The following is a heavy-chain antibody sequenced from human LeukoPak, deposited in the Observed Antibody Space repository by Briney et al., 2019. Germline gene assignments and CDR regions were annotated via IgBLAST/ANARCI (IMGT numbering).Heavy chain of an antibody. D-gene: IGHD6-6*01. CDR2: IIPIFGTA. J-gene: IGHJ4*02. CDR3: ARMDPARGDY. Sequence: GASVKVSCKASGYTFTSYYMHWVRQAPGQGLEWMGGIIPIFGTANYAQKFQGRVTITADESTSTAYMELSSLRSEDTAVYYCARMDPARGDYWGQGTLVTVSS. CDR1: GYTFTSYY. V-gene: IGHV1-69*13.